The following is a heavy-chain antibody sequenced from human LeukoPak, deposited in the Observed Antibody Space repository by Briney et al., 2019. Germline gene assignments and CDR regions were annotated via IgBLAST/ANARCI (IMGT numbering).Heavy chain of an antibody. CDR1: GFTFSSYA. V-gene: IGHV3-30-3*01. Sequence: GGSLRLSCAASGFTFSSYAMHWVRQAPGKGLEWVAVISYDGSNKYYADSVKGRFTISRDNSKNTLYLQVNSLRAEDTAVYYCARADPAPDFWSGYDRPPPDYWGQGTLVTVSS. J-gene: IGHJ4*02. CDR3: ARADPAPDFWSGYDRPPPDY. CDR2: ISYDGSNK. D-gene: IGHD3-3*01.